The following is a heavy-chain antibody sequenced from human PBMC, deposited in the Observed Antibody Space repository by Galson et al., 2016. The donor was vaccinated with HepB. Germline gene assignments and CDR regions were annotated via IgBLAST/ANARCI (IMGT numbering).Heavy chain of an antibody. CDR2: INGSGDST. Sequence: SLRLSCAASGFTFSSYAMSWVRQAPGKGLEWVSGINGSGDSTYYADSVKGRFTISRDNAKSTLYLEMNSLRGEDRAVYYCAKDLGISMIVVAPGFDYWGQGTLVTVSS. V-gene: IGHV3-23*01. CDR1: GFTFSSYA. CDR3: AKDLGISMIVVAPGFDY. D-gene: IGHD3-22*01. J-gene: IGHJ4*02.